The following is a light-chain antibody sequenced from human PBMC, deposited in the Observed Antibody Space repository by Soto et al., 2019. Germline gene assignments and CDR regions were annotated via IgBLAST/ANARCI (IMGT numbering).Light chain of an antibody. CDR3: QSNATGLGGYV. J-gene: IGLJ1*01. CDR2: GNN. V-gene: IGLV1-40*01. Sequence: QSVLTQPPSVSGAPGQRVTISCTGGSSNIGAGYDVQWYQQLPGTAPRLLIYGNNNRPSGVPERFSGSNSGTSASLAISGRQADDELHYYCQSNATGLGGYVFGAGTKLTAL. CDR1: SSNIGAGYD.